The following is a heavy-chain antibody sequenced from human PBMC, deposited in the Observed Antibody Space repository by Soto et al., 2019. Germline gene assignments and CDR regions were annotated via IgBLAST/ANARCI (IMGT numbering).Heavy chain of an antibody. V-gene: IGHV4-31*03. J-gene: IGHJ6*02. CDR2: IYYSGST. CDR1: GGSISSGGYY. Sequence: SETLSLTCTVSGGSISSGGYYWSWIRQHPGKGLEWIGYIYYSGSTYYNPSLKSRVTISVDTSKNQFSLKLSSVTAADTAVYYCARVNGATMVRGVYYYGMDVWGQGTTVTVSS. D-gene: IGHD3-10*01. CDR3: ARVNGATMVRGVYYYGMDV.